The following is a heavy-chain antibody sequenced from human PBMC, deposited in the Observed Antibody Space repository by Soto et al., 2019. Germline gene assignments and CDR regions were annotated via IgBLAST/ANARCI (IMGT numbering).Heavy chain of an antibody. D-gene: IGHD1-7*01. CDR1: GGSFSGYY. CDR2: INHSGST. Sequence: ETLSLTCAVYGGSFSGYYWSWIRQPPGKGLEWIGEINHSGSTNYNPSLKSRVTISVDTSKNQFSLKLSSVTAADTAGYYCARGPGTTYYYYYGMDVWGQGTTVTVSS. CDR3: ARGPGTTYYYYYGMDV. J-gene: IGHJ6*02. V-gene: IGHV4-34*01.